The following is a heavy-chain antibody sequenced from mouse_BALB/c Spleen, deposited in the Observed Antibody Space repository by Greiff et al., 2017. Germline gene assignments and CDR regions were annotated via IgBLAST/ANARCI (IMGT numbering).Heavy chain of an antibody. J-gene: IGHJ4*01. V-gene: IGHV6-6*02. CDR3: TRPLYDGTPYYYAMDY. CDR2: IRLKSNNYAT. D-gene: IGHD2-3*01. Sequence: EVKVEESGGGLVQPGGSMKLSCVASGFTFSNYWMNWVRQSPEKGLEWVAEIRLKSNNYATHYAESVKGRFTISRDDSKSSVYLQMNNLRAEDTGIYYCTRPLYDGTPYYYAMDYWGQGTSVTVSS. CDR1: GFTFSNYW.